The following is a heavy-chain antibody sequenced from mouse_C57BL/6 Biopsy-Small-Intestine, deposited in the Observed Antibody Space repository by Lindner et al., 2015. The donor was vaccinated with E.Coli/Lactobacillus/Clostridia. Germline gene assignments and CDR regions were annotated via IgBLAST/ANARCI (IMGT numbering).Heavy chain of an antibody. V-gene: IGHV1-9*01. CDR3: ARPTWDRYFDV. Sequence: VQLQESGAELMKPGASVMLSCKATGYPFTDYWIEWVKQRPGHGLEWIGEILPGSGSTNYNENFKGKATFTADTSSNIAYMQLSSLTTEDSAIYYCARPTWDRYFDVWGTGTTVTVSS. CDR1: GYPFTDYW. CDR2: ILPGSGST. J-gene: IGHJ1*03. D-gene: IGHD4-1*01.